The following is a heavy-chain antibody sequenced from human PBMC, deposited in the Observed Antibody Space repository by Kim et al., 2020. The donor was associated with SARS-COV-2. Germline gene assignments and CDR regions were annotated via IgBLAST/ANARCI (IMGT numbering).Heavy chain of an antibody. D-gene: IGHD3-10*01. CDR3: TRGPMVEGRNFDY. J-gene: IGHJ4*02. CDR1: GFTFGDYA. Sequence: GGSLRLSCTASGFTFGDYAMSWFRQAPGKGLEWVGFIRSKAYGGTTEYAASVKGRFTISRDYSKSIAYLQMNSLKTEDTAVYYCTRGPMVEGRNFDYWGQGTLVTVSS. V-gene: IGHV3-49*03. CDR2: IRSKAYGGTT.